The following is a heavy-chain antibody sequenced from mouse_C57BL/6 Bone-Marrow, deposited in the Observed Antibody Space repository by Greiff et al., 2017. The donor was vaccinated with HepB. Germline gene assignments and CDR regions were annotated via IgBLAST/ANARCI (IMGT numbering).Heavy chain of an antibody. CDR1: GFNIKDDY. CDR3: TMILYDGYLYAMDY. V-gene: IGHV14-4*01. J-gene: IGHJ4*01. Sequence: VQLKESGAELVRPGASVKLSCTASGFNIKDDYMHWVKQRPEQGLEWIGWIDPENGDTEYASKFQGKATITADTSSNTAYLQLSSLTSEDTAVYYCTMILYDGYLYAMDYWGQGTSVTVSS. D-gene: IGHD2-3*01. CDR2: IDPENGDT.